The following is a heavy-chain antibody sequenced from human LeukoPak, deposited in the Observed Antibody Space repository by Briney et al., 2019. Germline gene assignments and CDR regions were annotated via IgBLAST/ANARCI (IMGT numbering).Heavy chain of an antibody. V-gene: IGHV4-4*09. CDR1: RGSISTYY. Sequence: SETLSLTRTISRGSISTYYWSWIRQPPGKGLEWIGYISTSESTNYNPSLKSRITISVDTSKNQFSLNLSAVTAADTAVYYCARRRTTGTTGYFDYWGQGTLVTVSS. J-gene: IGHJ4*02. D-gene: IGHD1-1*01. CDR3: ARRRTTGTTGYFDY. CDR2: ISTSEST.